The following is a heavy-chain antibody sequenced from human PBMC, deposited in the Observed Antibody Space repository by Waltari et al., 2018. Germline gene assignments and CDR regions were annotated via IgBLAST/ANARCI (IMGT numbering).Heavy chain of an antibody. V-gene: IGHV4-39*01. CDR1: GGSLSRSSYY. J-gene: IGHJ6*02. CDR2: LYYSGIT. Sequence: QLQLQESGPGLVKPSETLSLTCTVSGGSLSRSSYYWGWLRQPPGKGLEWIGILYYSGITYYNPSLKSRVTMSVDTSKNQFSLKRSSVTAADTAVYYCAVPGCDYFRGAYYYYGMDVWGQGTTVTVSS. D-gene: IGHD4-17*01. CDR3: AVPGCDYFRGAYYYYGMDV.